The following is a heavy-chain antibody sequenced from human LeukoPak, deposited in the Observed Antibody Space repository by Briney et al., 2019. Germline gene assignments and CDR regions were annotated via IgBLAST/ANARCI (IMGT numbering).Heavy chain of an antibody. CDR3: ARARHDVVPAARPGAFDI. CDR2: IYSGGST. CDR1: GFTVSSNY. D-gene: IGHD2-2*01. J-gene: IGHJ3*02. V-gene: IGHV3-66*01. Sequence: PGGSLRLSCAASGFTVSSNYMSWVRQAPGKGLEWVSVIYSGGSTYYADSVKGRFTISRDNAKNSLYLQMNSLRAEDTAVYYCARARHDVVPAARPGAFDIWGQGTMVTVSS.